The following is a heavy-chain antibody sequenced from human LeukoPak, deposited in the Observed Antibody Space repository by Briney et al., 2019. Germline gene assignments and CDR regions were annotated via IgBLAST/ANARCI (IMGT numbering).Heavy chain of an antibody. J-gene: IGHJ3*02. CDR1: GFTLSTYG. V-gene: IGHV3-30*02. D-gene: IGHD2-21*01. CDR3: AKDLSRGDYPIAFDI. CDR2: IRFDGNSK. Sequence: GGSLRLSCAPSGFTLSTYGMHWVRQAPGKGLEWVAFIRFDGNSKFYGDSVKGRFSVSRDTSKNTLYLQMNSLRTEDTAVYYCAKDLSRGDYPIAFDIWGQGTMVTVSS.